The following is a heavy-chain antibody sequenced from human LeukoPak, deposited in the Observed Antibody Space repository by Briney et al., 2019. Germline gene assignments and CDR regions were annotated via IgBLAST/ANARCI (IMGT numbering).Heavy chain of an antibody. D-gene: IGHD5-18*01. V-gene: IGHV4-34*01. CDR1: GGSFSGYY. CDR3: ARGHLDTAMVTGYYYYYMDV. CDR2: INHSGST. Sequence: PSETLSLTCAVYGGSFSGYYWSWIRQPPGKGLEWIGEINHSGSTNYNPSLKSRVTISVDTSKNQFSLKLSSVTAADTAVYYCARGHLDTAMVTGYYYYYMDVWGKGTTVTVSS. J-gene: IGHJ6*03.